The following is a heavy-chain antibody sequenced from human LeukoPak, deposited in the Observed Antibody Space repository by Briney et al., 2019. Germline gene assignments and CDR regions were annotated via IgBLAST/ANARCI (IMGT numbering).Heavy chain of an antibody. Sequence: GGSLRLSCAASGFTFSSYATSWVRQAPGKGLEWVSAISGSGGSTYYADSVKGRFTISRDNSKNTLYLQMNSLRAEDTAVYYCAKGERERWLQLRLNFDYWGQGTLVTVSS. CDR3: AKGERERWLQLRLNFDY. CDR1: GFTFSSYA. D-gene: IGHD5-24*01. CDR2: ISGSGGST. V-gene: IGHV3-23*01. J-gene: IGHJ4*02.